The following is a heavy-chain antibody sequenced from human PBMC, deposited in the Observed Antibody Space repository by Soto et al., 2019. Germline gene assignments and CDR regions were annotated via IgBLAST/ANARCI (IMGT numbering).Heavy chain of an antibody. J-gene: IGHJ6*02. Sequence: QVQLQESGPGLVKPSQTLSLTCTVSGGSISSGGYYWSWIRQHPGKGLEWIGYIYYSGSTYYNPSLQRRVTITVDTSKNQFSLKLSSVTAADTAVYYCARDDYYYGMDVWGQGTTVTVSS. V-gene: IGHV4-31*03. CDR3: ARDDYYYGMDV. CDR2: IYYSGST. CDR1: GGSISSGGYY.